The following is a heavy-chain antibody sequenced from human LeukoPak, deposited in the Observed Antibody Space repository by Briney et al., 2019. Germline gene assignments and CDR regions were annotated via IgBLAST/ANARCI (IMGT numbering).Heavy chain of an antibody. J-gene: IGHJ3*02. V-gene: IGHV5-51*01. D-gene: IGHD3-22*01. CDR1: GYSFTSYW. Sequence: GESLKISCKGSGYSFTSYWIGWVRQMPGKGLEWMGIIYPGDSDTGYSPSFQGQVTISADKSISTAYLQWSSLKASDTAMYYCASSGVSSGYYYGHAFDIWGQGTMVTVSS. CDR2: IYPGDSDT. CDR3: ASSGVSSGYYYGHAFDI.